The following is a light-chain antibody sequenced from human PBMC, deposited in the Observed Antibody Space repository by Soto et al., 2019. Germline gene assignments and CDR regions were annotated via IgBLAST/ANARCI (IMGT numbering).Light chain of an antibody. CDR2: GNS. J-gene: IGLJ2*01. V-gene: IGLV1-40*01. CDR1: SSNIGAGYD. CDR3: QSYDSSLSGSV. Sequence: QSVLTQPPSVSGAPGQRVTISCKGSSSNIGAGYDVHWYQQLPGTAPKLLIYGNSNRPSGVPDRFSGSKSGTSASLAITGLQAEDEADYYCQSYDSSLSGSVFGGGTKVTVL.